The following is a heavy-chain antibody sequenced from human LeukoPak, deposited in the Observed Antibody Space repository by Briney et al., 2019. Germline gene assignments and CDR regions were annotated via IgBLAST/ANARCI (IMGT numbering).Heavy chain of an antibody. D-gene: IGHD3-10*01. V-gene: IGHV4-34*01. CDR3: ARGLVRGVIIAGY. CDR2: INHSGST. Sequence: PSETLSLTCAVYGGSFSGYYWSWIRQTPGKGLEWIGEINHSGSTNYNPSLKSRVAISVDTSKNQFSLKLSSVTAADTAVYYCARGLVRGVIIAGYWGQGTLVTVSS. CDR1: GGSFSGYY. J-gene: IGHJ4*02.